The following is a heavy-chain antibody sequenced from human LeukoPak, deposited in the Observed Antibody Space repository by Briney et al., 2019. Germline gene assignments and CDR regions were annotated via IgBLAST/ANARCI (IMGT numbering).Heavy chain of an antibody. CDR1: GYTFTSYD. J-gene: IGHJ4*02. D-gene: IGHD3-22*01. CDR2: MNPNSGNT. V-gene: IGHV1-8*03. CDR3: ARAGPPYYYDSSGYYTTPKGRYYFDY. Sequence: GASVKVSCKASGYTFTSYDINWVRQATGQGLEWMGWMNPNSGNTGYAQKFQGRVTITRNTSISTAYMELSSLRSEDTAVYYCARAGPPYYYDSSGYYTTPKGRYYFDYWGQGTLVTVSS.